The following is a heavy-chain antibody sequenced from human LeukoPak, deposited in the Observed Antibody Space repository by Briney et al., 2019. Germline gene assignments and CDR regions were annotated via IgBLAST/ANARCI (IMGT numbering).Heavy chain of an antibody. V-gene: IGHV4-39*01. CDR3: ARNRSDCSGTSCSGGAFDI. Sequence: PSETLSLTCTVSGGSISNSSYYWGWIRQPPGKGLDWIGSVYYSGSTYYNPSLKSRVTISVDTSKNQFSLKLGSMTAADTAVYFCARNRSDCSGTSCSGGAFDIWGQGTMVTVSS. J-gene: IGHJ3*02. D-gene: IGHD2-2*01. CDR1: GGSISNSSYY. CDR2: VYYSGST.